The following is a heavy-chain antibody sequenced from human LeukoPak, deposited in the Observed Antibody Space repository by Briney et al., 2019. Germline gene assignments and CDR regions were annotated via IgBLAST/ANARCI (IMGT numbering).Heavy chain of an antibody. V-gene: IGHV3-23*01. CDR1: LFTFSRYP. D-gene: IGHD3-3*01. Sequence: PGWSLRLSRVASLFTFSRYPMSWVRQAPGRGVDWVSAISGSAGSTYSADSVKGRFTIFRDNSKTTLFLQMNSLRAEDTAVYYCARDRSITIFGVVVSWGQGTLVTVSS. CDR3: ARDRSITIFGVVVS. CDR2: ISGSAGST. J-gene: IGHJ4*02.